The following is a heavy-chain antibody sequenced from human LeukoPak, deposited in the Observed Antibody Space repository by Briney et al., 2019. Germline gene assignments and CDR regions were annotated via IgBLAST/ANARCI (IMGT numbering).Heavy chain of an antibody. CDR2: INHSGST. Sequence: SETLSLTCAVYGGSFSGYYWSWIRQPPGKGLEWIGEINHSGSTNYNPSLKSRVTISVDTSKNQFSPKLSSVTAADTAVYYCARGSQWELIDYWGQGTLVTVSS. D-gene: IGHD1-26*01. V-gene: IGHV4-34*01. CDR3: ARGSQWELIDY. CDR1: GGSFSGYY. J-gene: IGHJ4*02.